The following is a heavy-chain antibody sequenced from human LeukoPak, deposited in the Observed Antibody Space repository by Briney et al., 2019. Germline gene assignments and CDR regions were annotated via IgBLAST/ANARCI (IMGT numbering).Heavy chain of an antibody. D-gene: IGHD2-15*01. J-gene: IGHJ4*02. CDR3: ARRAPNGRGHRYLDS. CDR2: IYYSGTA. V-gene: IGHV4-39*01. CDR1: GGSISSDGHH. Sequence: SETLSLTRTVSGGSISSDGHHWDWIRQPPGKGLQWIASIYYSGTAYYHPSLESRVTISVDTSKSQFSLTLNSVTAADTAVYHCARRAPNGRGHRYLDSWGQGTLVTVSS.